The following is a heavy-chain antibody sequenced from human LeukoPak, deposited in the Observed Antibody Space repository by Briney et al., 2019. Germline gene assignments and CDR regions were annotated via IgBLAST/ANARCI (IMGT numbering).Heavy chain of an antibody. J-gene: IGHJ4*02. CDR1: GGSFSSYY. D-gene: IGHD5-18*01. V-gene: IGHV4-34*01. Sequence: SETLSLTCAVYGGSFSSYYWSWIRQPPGKGLEWIGEINHSGSTNYNPSLKSRVTISVDTSKNQISLKLTSVTAADTAVYYCARDGQRGNTAMVRGVLDYWGQGTLVTVSS. CDR2: INHSGST. CDR3: ARDGQRGNTAMVRGVLDY.